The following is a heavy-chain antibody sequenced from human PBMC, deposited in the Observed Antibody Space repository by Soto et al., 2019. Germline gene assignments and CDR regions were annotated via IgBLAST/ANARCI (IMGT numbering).Heavy chain of an antibody. J-gene: IGHJ2*01. D-gene: IGHD1-26*01. V-gene: IGHV3-15*01. CDR1: GFIFSNAW. CDR2: IKSKRDGGTT. CDR3: VKDNLHSGSYENWYFDL. Sequence: GGSLRLSCAASGFIFSNAWMTWVRQAPGKGLEWVGRIKSKRDGGTTDYAAPVKGRFTISRDDSKNTLFLEMSSLRAEDAAIYYCVKDNLHSGSYENWYFDLWGRGTLVTVSS.